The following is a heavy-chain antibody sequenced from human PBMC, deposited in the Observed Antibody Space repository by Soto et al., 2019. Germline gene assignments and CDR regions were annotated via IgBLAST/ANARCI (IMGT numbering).Heavy chain of an antibody. CDR1: GGSISSSSYY. CDR3: AKDRDQVVVPAAIDY. Sequence: SETLSLTCTVSGGSISSSSYYWGWIRQPPGKGLEWIGYIYYGGSAHYTPSLKSRVTLSVDTSTNQCSLTLSSMTAADTAVYYCAKDRDQVVVPAAIDYWGQGTLVTVSS. V-gene: IGHV4-39*07. CDR2: IYYGGSA. D-gene: IGHD2-2*01. J-gene: IGHJ4*02.